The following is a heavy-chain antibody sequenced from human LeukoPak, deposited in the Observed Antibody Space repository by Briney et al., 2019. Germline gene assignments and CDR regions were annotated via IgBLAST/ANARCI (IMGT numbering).Heavy chain of an antibody. J-gene: IGHJ4*02. CDR1: GYTFTIYG. Sequence: GASVTVSFKASGYTFTIYGINWMRQAPGQGLEWMGWISAYNGNRNYAQKYQGRVTITTDTSTSTAYMELRSLRSDDTAVYYCASDSGYDDQGFDYWGQGTLVTVSS. V-gene: IGHV1-18*04. CDR3: ASDSGYDDQGFDY. D-gene: IGHD5-12*01. CDR2: ISAYNGNR.